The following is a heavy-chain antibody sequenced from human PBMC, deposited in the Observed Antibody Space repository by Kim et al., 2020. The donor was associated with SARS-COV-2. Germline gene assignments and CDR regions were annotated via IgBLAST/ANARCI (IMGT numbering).Heavy chain of an antibody. V-gene: IGHV3-48*03. CDR3: ARGPKYNFFEC. D-gene: IGHD1-1*01. Sequence: GGSLRLSCAASGFTFSSYAMHWVRQAPGKGLEWVSYIICSGSTIDYADSVRGRYTISRDNDKNSLYLQMNSLRAEDTAVYYCARGPKYNFFECWG. CDR1: GFTFSSYA. J-gene: IGHJ4*01. CDR2: IICSGSTI.